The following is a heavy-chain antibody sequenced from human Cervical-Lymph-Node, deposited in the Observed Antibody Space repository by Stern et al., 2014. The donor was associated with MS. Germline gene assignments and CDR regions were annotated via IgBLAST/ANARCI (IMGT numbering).Heavy chain of an antibody. D-gene: IGHD3-16*01. CDR1: GYSFSNYD. V-gene: IGHV1-8*01. Sequence: VPLVQSGAEVKKPRASVKVSCKASGYSFSNYDINWVRQVTGKGLEWMGWMKPDSGYTDFAQKFKDRITMTMDTTTATAYMQLTSLTSEDTALYYCARGPSHVDTVMIIDYWGQGTLLTVSS. J-gene: IGHJ4*02. CDR3: ARGPSHVDTVMIIDY. CDR2: MKPDSGYT.